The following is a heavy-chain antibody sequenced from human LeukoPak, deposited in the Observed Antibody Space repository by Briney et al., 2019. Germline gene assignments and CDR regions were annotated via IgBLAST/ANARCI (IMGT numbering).Heavy chain of an antibody. V-gene: IGHV3-21*01. D-gene: IGHD6-19*01. CDR2: ISSSSSYI. J-gene: IGHJ3*02. Sequence: GGSLRLSCAASGFTFSSYSMNWVRQAPGKGLEWVSSISSSSSYIYYADSVKGRFTISRDDAKNSLYLQMNSLRAEDTAVYYCARGPIAVAVDDAFDIWGQGTMVTVSS. CDR1: GFTFSSYS. CDR3: ARGPIAVAVDDAFDI.